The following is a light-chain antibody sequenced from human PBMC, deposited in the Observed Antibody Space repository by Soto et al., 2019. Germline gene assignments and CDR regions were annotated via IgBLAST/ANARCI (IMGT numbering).Light chain of an antibody. CDR1: ESLVDRNGNTY. Sequence: DIVMTQTPLSLSVTLGQPAAISCRSSESLVDRNGNTYLSWYHQRPGQPPRLLIHRVSNRFSGVPERFSGSGAGTDFTLEISRVEAEDVGIYYCLQGTLWWTFGQGTKVEI. CDR3: LQGTLWWT. CDR2: RVS. V-gene: IGKV2-24*01. J-gene: IGKJ1*01.